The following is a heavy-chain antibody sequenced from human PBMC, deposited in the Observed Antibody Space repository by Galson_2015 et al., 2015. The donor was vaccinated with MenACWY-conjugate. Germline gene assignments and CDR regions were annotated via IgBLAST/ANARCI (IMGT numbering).Heavy chain of an antibody. CDR1: GGSASSSGYY. CDR2: IYDSGTT. D-gene: IGHD2/OR15-2a*01. J-gene: IGHJ4*02. Sequence: ETLSLTCTISGGSASSSGYYWTWIRQPPGKGLEWIGLIYDSGTTKCNTSLKGRVTISLDTSKNQVSLKLSSVTAADTAVYYCAREFSYWGQGTLVTVSS. CDR3: AREFSY. V-gene: IGHV4-61*08.